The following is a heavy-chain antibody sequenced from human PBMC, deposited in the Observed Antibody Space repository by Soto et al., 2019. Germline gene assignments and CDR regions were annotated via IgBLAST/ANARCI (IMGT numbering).Heavy chain of an antibody. J-gene: IGHJ4*02. CDR2: IDGSGTTK. V-gene: IGHV3-48*03. Sequence: EVQLLESGGGLVQPGGSLRLSCGVSGFTFNDFEMNWVRQAPGKGLEWLAYIDGSGTTKKYADSVRGRFTISMDNPNNSLFLQMSSLGAAETAIYYWARGFGRFNYWGQGTLVSVSS. CDR3: ARGFGRFNY. CDR1: GFTFNDFE. D-gene: IGHD3-10*01.